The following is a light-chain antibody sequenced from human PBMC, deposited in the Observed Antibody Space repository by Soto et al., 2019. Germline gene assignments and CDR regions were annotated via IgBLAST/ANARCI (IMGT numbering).Light chain of an antibody. Sequence: QSVLTQPPSASATPGQRVTISCSGSSSNIGSNTVNWHQQLPGTAPKLLIYNNNHRPSGGPDRFSGSKSGTSASLAISGLQFEDEADYYCAAWDYSLNGFVFGTGTKLTVL. CDR2: NNN. CDR3: AAWDYSLNGFV. CDR1: SSNIGSNT. J-gene: IGLJ1*01. V-gene: IGLV1-44*01.